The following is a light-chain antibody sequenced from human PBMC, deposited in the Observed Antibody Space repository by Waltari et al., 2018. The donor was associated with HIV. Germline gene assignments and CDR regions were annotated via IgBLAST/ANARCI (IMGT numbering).Light chain of an antibody. V-gene: IGLV1-47*03. Sequence: QSVVTQPPSASGTPGQRVTISCSGSDSNIGSNYVYWYQDLPGTAPKLLIYKNNPRSSGVHDRFSGCKSDTSASLAISGLWSEDEADYYCASWDDNLNSWVFGGGTKLTVL. CDR1: DSNIGSNY. CDR3: ASWDDNLNSWV. J-gene: IGLJ3*02. CDR2: KNN.